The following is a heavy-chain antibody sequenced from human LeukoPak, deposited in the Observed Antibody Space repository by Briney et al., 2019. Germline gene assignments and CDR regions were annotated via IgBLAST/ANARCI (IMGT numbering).Heavy chain of an antibody. CDR1: GGSISSHY. V-gene: IGHV4-59*11. Sequence: SETLSLTCTVSGGSISSHYWSWIRQPPGEGLEWIAYISYSGSTNYNPSLKSRVTISVDTSKNQFSLKLNSVTAADTAVYYCATVERLTGYGYGYLYYFDYWGQGTLVTVSS. CDR3: ATVERLTGYGYGYLYYFDY. CDR2: ISYSGST. J-gene: IGHJ4*02. D-gene: IGHD5-18*01.